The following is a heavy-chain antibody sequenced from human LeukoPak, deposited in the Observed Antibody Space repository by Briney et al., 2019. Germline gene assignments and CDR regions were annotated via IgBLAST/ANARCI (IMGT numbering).Heavy chain of an antibody. V-gene: IGHV4-59*12. J-gene: IGHJ5*02. Sequence: SETLSLTCTVSSASISTYYWSWIRQPPGKGLEWIGYIYYSGSTNYKPSLKSRVTISVDKSKNQFSLKLSSVTAADTAVYYCARKGAARWFDPWGQGTLVTVSS. CDR3: ARKGAARWFDP. CDR2: IYYSGST. D-gene: IGHD6-13*01. CDR1: SASISTYY.